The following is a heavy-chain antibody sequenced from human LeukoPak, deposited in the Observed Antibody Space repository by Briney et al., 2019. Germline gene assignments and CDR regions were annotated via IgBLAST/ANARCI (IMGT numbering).Heavy chain of an antibody. J-gene: IGHJ4*02. Sequence: SETLSLTCSVSGGSIRSYYWSWIRQPPGKGLEWIGCIYYSGTTHYNSSLKSRVTISVDTSKSQFSLKLSSVTAADTAVYYCAREADSGKGPNFDYWGQGTLVTVSS. CDR2: IYYSGTT. CDR3: AREADSGKGPNFDY. V-gene: IGHV4-59*12. D-gene: IGHD4-23*01. CDR1: GGSIRSYY.